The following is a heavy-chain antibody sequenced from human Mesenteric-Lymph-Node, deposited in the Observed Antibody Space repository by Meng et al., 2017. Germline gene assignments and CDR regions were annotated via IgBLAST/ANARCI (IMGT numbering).Heavy chain of an antibody. D-gene: IGHD4-23*01. Sequence: SVKVSCKASGYTFTKYFIHWVRQAPGPGLEWMGVINPSGGITTYALKFQGRVAMTSDTSTSTVYMELSSLKSEDTAVYFCTRDASDYGGDSEAFDMWGQGTMVTVSS. J-gene: IGHJ3*02. CDR1: GYTFTKYF. V-gene: IGHV1-46*01. CDR2: INPSGGIT. CDR3: TRDASDYGGDSEAFDM.